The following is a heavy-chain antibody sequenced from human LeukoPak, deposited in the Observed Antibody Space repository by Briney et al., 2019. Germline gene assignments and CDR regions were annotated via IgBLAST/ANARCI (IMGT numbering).Heavy chain of an antibody. CDR2: INHSGST. CDR3: ARFPYYYDSSGYYYYYYYMDV. V-gene: IGHV4-34*01. Sequence: SETLSLTCAVCGGSFSGYYWSWIRQPPGKGLEWIGEINHSGSTNYNPSLKSRVTISVDTSKNQFSLKLSSVTAADTAVYYCARFPYYYDSSGYYYYYYYMDVWGKGTTVTVSS. J-gene: IGHJ6*03. D-gene: IGHD3-22*01. CDR1: GGSFSGYY.